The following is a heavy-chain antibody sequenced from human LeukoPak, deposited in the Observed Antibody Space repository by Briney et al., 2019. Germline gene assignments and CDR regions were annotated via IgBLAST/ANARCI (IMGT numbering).Heavy chain of an antibody. CDR3: ATGNYYDSRIYYTFGY. V-gene: IGHV3-23*01. J-gene: IGHJ1*01. Sequence: PGGSLRLSCAASGFTFSSYAMSWVRQAPGKGLEWVSAISGSGVTTDYADSVKGRFTISRDNAKNTLSLQVNSLRAEDTAVYYCATGNYYDSRIYYTFGYWGQGTLVTVSS. CDR2: ISGSGVTT. CDR1: GFTFSSYA. D-gene: IGHD3-22*01.